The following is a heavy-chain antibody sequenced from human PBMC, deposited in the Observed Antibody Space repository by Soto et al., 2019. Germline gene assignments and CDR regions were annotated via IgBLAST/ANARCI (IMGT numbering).Heavy chain of an antibody. D-gene: IGHD2-15*01. V-gene: IGHV3-21*01. CDR1: GFTFSSYS. CDR2: ISSSSSYI. CDR3: AREQSEGYCSGGSCYSVKGDAFDI. Sequence: EVQLVESGGGLVKPGGSLRLSCAASGFTFSSYSMNWVRQAPGKGLEWVSSISSSSSYIYYADSVKGRFTISRDNAKNSLYLQMNSLRAEDTAVYYCAREQSEGYCSGGSCYSVKGDAFDIRGQGTMVTVSS. J-gene: IGHJ3*02.